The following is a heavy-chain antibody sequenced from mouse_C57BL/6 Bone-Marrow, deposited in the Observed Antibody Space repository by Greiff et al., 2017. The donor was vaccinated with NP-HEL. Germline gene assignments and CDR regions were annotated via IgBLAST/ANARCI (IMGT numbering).Heavy chain of an antibody. CDR3: ARELGRFNFDY. D-gene: IGHD4-1*01. CDR1: GFTFSDYY. V-gene: IGHV5-16*01. J-gene: IGHJ2*01. Sequence: EVKVVESEGGLVQPGSSMKLSCTASGFTFSDYYMAWVRQVPEKGLEWVANINYDGSSTYYLDSLKSRFIISRDNAKNILYLQMGSLKSEDTATYYCARELGRFNFDYWGQGTTLTVSS. CDR2: INYDGSST.